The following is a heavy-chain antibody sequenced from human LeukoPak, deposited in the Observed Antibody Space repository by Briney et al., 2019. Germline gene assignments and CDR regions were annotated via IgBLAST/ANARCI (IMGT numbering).Heavy chain of an antibody. Sequence: GGSLRLYCAASGFTFSSYVMHWVRQAPGKGLEWVAIIWYDGSNKYYADSVKGRFTISRDNSKNTLYLQMNSLRAEDTAVYYCAREITMVRGIIDYWGQGTLVTVSS. CDR2: IWYDGSNK. CDR3: AREITMVRGIIDY. V-gene: IGHV3-33*01. CDR1: GFTFSSYV. D-gene: IGHD3-10*01. J-gene: IGHJ4*02.